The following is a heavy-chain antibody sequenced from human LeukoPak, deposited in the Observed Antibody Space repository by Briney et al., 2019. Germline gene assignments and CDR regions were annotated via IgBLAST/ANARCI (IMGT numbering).Heavy chain of an antibody. CDR1: GLTFSSYA. Sequence: GGSLRLSCAASGLTFSSYAMSWVRQAPGKGLEWVSFITSSSSTIYYADSVKGRFTISRDNAKNSLYLQMNSLRAEDTAIYYCARGVGTTGNYWGQGTLVTVSS. D-gene: IGHD1-26*01. CDR2: ITSSSSTI. V-gene: IGHV3-48*01. CDR3: ARGVGTTGNY. J-gene: IGHJ4*02.